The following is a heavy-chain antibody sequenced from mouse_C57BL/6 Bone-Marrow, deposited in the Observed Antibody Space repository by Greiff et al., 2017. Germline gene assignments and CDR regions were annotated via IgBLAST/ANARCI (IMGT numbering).Heavy chain of an antibody. Sequence: EVQLVESGPGLVKPSPSLSLTCSATGYSITSGYYCNWIRQFPGNKLEWMGYISYDGSNNYNPSLKNRISITRDTSKNQFFLKLNSLTTEDTATYYCARDGIYYDFDYGGQGTTLTVTS. J-gene: IGHJ2*01. CDR3: ARDGIYYDFDY. V-gene: IGHV3-6*01. CDR2: ISYDGSN. CDR1: GYSITSGYY. D-gene: IGHD2-4*01.